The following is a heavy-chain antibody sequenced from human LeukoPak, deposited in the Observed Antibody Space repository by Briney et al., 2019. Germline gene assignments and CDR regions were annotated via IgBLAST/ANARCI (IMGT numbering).Heavy chain of an antibody. J-gene: IGHJ3*02. CDR1: GFTFSDYY. CDR2: ISSSSSYT. D-gene: IGHD6-19*01. Sequence: GGSLRLSCAASGFTFSDYYMSWIRQAPGKGLEWVSYISSSSSYTNYADSVKGRFTISRDNAKNSLYLQMNSQRAEDTAVYYCARAVAGTGDAFDIWGQGTMVTVSS. CDR3: ARAVAGTGDAFDI. V-gene: IGHV3-11*06.